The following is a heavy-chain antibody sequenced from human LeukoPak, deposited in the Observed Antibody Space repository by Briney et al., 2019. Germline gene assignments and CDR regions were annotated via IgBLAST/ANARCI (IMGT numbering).Heavy chain of an antibody. CDR2: ISSSGSTI. D-gene: IGHD3-22*01. Sequence: GGSLRLSCAASGFTFSTYEMNWVRQAPGKGLEWVSYISSSGSTIYYADSVKGRFTISRDNAKNSLYLQMNSLRAEDTAVYYCARSYYYDSSGTYAFDIWGQGTMVTVSS. J-gene: IGHJ3*02. CDR1: GFTFSTYE. V-gene: IGHV3-48*03. CDR3: ARSYYYDSSGTYAFDI.